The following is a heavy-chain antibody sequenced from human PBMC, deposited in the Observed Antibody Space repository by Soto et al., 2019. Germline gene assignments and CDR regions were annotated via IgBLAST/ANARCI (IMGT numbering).Heavy chain of an antibody. V-gene: IGHV3-23*01. Sequence: PGGSLRLSCAASGFTFSDHGMHRVRQAPGKGLEWVSSISGSFGSTFYADSVKGRFTIPRDNSMNTLYLQMNSLRAEDTAVYYCAKDRTIASRNFDSWGHGALVTISS. CDR1: GFTFSDHG. CDR3: AKDRTIASRNFDS. CDR2: ISGSFGST. J-gene: IGHJ4*01. D-gene: IGHD6-6*01.